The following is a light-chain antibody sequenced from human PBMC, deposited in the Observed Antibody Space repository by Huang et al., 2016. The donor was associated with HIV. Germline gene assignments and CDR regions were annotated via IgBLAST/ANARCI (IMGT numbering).Light chain of an antibody. CDR2: GAS. CDR3: QQSAVTPRT. J-gene: IGKJ2*01. Sequence: DIQITQSPSSLSASVGDRVIITCRASQNINRSLNWYQQQPGKTPKLLICGASKLHSGVPASFSGSGSGTHFTLAISSLQPEDSATYYCQQSAVTPRTFGQGTKLEI. CDR1: QNINRS. V-gene: IGKV1-39*01.